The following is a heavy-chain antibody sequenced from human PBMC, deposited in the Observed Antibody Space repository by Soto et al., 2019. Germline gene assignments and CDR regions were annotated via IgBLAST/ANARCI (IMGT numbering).Heavy chain of an antibody. CDR1: GFTFSSYA. Sequence: DVQLLESGGHLVQPGGSLRLSCAASGFTFSSYAMSWVRQAPGKGLEWVSSVSAGGDMTYYSDSVKGRFTISRDNSNNALFLQMNRLRIEDTALYYCARGDRGGSGSPASYYYSGLAVWGQGTTVTVS. CDR2: VSAGGDMT. V-gene: IGHV3-23*01. J-gene: IGHJ6*02. D-gene: IGHD3-10*01. CDR3: ARGDRGGSGSPASYYYSGLAV.